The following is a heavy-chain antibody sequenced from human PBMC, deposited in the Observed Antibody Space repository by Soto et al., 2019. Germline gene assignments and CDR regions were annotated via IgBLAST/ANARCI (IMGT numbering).Heavy chain of an antibody. J-gene: IGHJ5*02. CDR3: VRDGTKTLRDWFDP. D-gene: IGHD1-1*01. Sequence: SETLSLTCTVSGASISGFYWSWIRKSAGKGLEWIGRIYATGTTDYNPSLKSRVMMTVDTSKKQFSLKFRSVTAADTAVYYCVRDGTKTLRDWFDPWGQGISVTVSS. CDR2: IYATGTT. CDR1: GASISGFY. V-gene: IGHV4-4*07.